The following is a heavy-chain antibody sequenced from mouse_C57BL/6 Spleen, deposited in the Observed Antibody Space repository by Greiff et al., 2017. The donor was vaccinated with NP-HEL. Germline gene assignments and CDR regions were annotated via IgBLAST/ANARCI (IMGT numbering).Heavy chain of an antibody. CDR1: GYTFTDYY. J-gene: IGHJ4*01. Sequence: VKLQESGAELVRPGASVKLSCKASGYTFTDYYINWVQQRPGQGLEWIARIYPGSGNTYYNEKFKGKATLTAEKSSSTAYMQLSSLTSEDSAVYFCAKSNYDYAMDYWGQGTSVTVSS. D-gene: IGHD2-5*01. CDR2: IYPGSGNT. V-gene: IGHV1-76*01. CDR3: AKSNYDYAMDY.